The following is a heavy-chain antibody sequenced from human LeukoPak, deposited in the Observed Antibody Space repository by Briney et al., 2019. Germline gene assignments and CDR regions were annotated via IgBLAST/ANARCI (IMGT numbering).Heavy chain of an antibody. J-gene: IGHJ4*02. Sequence: PSETLSLTCTVSGGSVSSGSYYWSWIRQPPGKGLEWIGYIYYSGSTNYNPSLKSRVTISVDTSKNQFSLKLSSVTAADTAVYYCARALTKIGAFDYWGQGTPVTVSS. CDR3: ARALTKIGAFDY. CDR1: GGSVSSGSYY. D-gene: IGHD3-16*01. CDR2: IYYSGST. V-gene: IGHV4-61*01.